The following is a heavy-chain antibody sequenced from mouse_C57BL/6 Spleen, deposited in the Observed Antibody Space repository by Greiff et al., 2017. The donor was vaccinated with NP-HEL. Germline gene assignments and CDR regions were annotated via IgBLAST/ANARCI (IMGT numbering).Heavy chain of an antibody. CDR3: ARTEGSSFAY. J-gene: IGHJ3*01. Sequence: VQLKESGPELVKPGASVKIPCKASGYTFTDYNMDWVKQSHGKSLEWIGDINPNNGGTIYNQKFKGKATLTVDKSSSTAYMELRSLTSEDTAVYYCARTEGSSFAYWGQGTLVTVSA. CDR2: INPNNGGT. D-gene: IGHD1-1*01. V-gene: IGHV1-18*01. CDR1: GYTFTDYN.